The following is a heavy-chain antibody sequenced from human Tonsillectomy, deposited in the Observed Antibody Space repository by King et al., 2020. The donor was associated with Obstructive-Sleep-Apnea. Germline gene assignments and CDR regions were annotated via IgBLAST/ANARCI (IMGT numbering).Heavy chain of an antibody. Sequence: VQLVESGGGLVQPGGSLRLSCAASGFTFSSYAMSWVRQAPGKGLEWVSAISGSGGSTYYADSVKGRFTISRDNSKNTLYLQMNSLRAEDTAVYYCAKIAVAGYYYYYGMDVWGQGTTVTVSS. CDR2: ISGSGGST. D-gene: IGHD6-19*01. CDR1: GFTFSSYA. V-gene: IGHV3-23*04. J-gene: IGHJ6*02. CDR3: AKIAVAGYYYYYGMDV.